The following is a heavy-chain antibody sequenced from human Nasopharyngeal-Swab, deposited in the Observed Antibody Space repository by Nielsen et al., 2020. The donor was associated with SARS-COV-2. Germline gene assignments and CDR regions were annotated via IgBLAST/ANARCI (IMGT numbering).Heavy chain of an antibody. V-gene: IGHV4-34*01. CDR3: ARVTGYYYYYMDV. J-gene: IGHJ6*03. CDR2: INHSVST. D-gene: IGHD3-9*01. Sequence: RLAPGKGMEWIGEINHSVSTNYNPSLKSRVTISVDTSKNQFSLKLSSVTAADTAVYYCARVTGYYYYYMDVRGKGTTVTVSS.